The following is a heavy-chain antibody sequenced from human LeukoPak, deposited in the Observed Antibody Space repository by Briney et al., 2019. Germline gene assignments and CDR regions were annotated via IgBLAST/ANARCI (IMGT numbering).Heavy chain of an antibody. V-gene: IGHV3-23*01. J-gene: IGHJ4*02. CDR2: INGDGGST. CDR3: AKGTGRSSSSLDY. D-gene: IGHD2-2*01. CDR1: GFTFSSYA. Sequence: GGSLRLSCAASGFTFSSYAMNWARQAPGKGLEWVSSINGDGGSTYYADSVKGRFTISRDNSKNTLYLQMNSLRAEDTAVYYCAKGTGRSSSSLDYWGQGTLVTVSS.